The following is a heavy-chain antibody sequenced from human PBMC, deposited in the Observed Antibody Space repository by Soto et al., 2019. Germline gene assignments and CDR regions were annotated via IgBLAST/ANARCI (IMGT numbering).Heavy chain of an antibody. J-gene: IGHJ5*02. CDR3: ARRFEAAAHNWFDP. Sequence: PGESLKISCQGSGYSFASYWIGWVRQMPGKDLEWMGIIYPGDSDTRYSPSFQGQVTISADKSISTAYLQWSSLKASDTAMYYCARRFEAAAHNWFDPWGQGTLVTVSS. CDR1: GYSFASYW. D-gene: IGHD6-13*01. CDR2: IYPGDSDT. V-gene: IGHV5-51*01.